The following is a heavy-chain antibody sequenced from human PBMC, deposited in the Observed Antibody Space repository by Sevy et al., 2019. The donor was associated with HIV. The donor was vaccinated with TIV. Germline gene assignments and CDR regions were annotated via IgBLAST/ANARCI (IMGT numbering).Heavy chain of an antibody. CDR1: GFTFSNYD. J-gene: IGHJ4*02. CDR2: ISHDERYK. CDR3: ARLVSCGGDCYYLDS. V-gene: IGHV3-30*04. D-gene: IGHD2-21*02. Sequence: GGSLILSCAASGFTFSNYDMHWVRHAPGKGLDWVAVISHDERYKNYAESVKVRFTISRDNFKNTLFLQMDSLRPEDTAVYFCARLVSCGGDCYYLDSWGQGALVTVSS.